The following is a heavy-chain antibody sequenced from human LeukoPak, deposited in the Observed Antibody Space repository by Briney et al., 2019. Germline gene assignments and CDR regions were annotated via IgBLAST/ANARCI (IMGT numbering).Heavy chain of an antibody. CDR2: IKPDGSDK. CDR1: GFTFSGYW. Sequence: GGSLRLSCAASGFTFSGYWTSWVRQAPGKGLEWVANIKPDGSDKAYVDSVKGRFTISRDNTKNSLYLQMSSLRAEDTAVYYCARAMTWGQGTLVSVSS. CDR3: ARAMT. J-gene: IGHJ5*02. V-gene: IGHV3-7*01.